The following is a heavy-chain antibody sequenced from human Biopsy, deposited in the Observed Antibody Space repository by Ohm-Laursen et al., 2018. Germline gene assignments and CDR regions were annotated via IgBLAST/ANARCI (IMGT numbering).Heavy chain of an antibody. CDR3: GNEVHGRDY. D-gene: IGHD2-15*01. Sequence: PGTLSPTCAVFGKTFSDYQWSWIRQPPGKGLEWIGQINQAGTTNYNPSLKSRVSISADASKYEFSLRLTSVTAADTAVYLCGNEVHGRDYWGLGAQVTVSS. J-gene: IGHJ4*02. V-gene: IGHV4-34*08. CDR2: INQAGTT. CDR1: GKTFSDYQ.